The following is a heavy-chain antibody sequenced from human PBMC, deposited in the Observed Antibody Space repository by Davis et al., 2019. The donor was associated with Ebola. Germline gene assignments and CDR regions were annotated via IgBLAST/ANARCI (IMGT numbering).Heavy chain of an antibody. CDR1: GGSISSYY. CDR3: ARERGYSGYDHNWFDP. D-gene: IGHD5-12*01. Sequence: LRLSCTVSGGSISSYYWSWIRQHPGKGLEWIGYIYYSGSTYNNPSLKSRVTISVDTSKNQFSLKLSSVTAADTAVYYCARERGYSGYDHNWFDPWGQGTLVTVSS. CDR2: IYYSGST. J-gene: IGHJ5*02. V-gene: IGHV4-31*03.